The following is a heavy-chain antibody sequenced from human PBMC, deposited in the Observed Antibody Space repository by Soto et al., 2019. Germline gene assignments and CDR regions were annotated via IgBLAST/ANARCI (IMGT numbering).Heavy chain of an antibody. CDR2: ISSSSSTI. D-gene: IGHD3-3*01. J-gene: IGHJ3*02. V-gene: IGHV3-48*02. Sequence: EVQLVESGGGLVQPGGSLRLSCAASGFTFSSYSMNWVRQAPGKGLEWVSYISSSSSTIYYADSVKGRFTISRDNAKNSLYLQMNSLRDEDTAVYYCARDMRYDSWSGYSNPDDAFDIWGQGTMVTVSS. CDR3: ARDMRYDSWSGYSNPDDAFDI. CDR1: GFTFSSYS.